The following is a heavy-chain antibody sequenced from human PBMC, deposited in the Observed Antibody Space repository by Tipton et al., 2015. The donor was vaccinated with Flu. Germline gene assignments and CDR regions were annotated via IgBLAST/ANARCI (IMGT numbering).Heavy chain of an antibody. CDR2: IYYSGST. CDR3: ARDQGFGGGLAYDYYAVDV. CDR1: GDSINSGGAY. D-gene: IGHD3-10*01. Sequence: TLSLTCSVSGDSINSGGAYWSWIRQHPGRGLEWIGGIYYSGSTYYNWSLESRSSMSVDTSKNQFSLNLKSVTAADTALYYCARDQGFGGGLAYDYYAVDVWGQGTTVTVSS. V-gene: IGHV4-31*03. J-gene: IGHJ6*02.